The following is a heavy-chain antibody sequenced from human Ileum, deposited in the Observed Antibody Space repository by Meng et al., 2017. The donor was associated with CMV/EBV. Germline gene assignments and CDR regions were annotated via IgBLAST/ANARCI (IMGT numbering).Heavy chain of an antibody. V-gene: IGHV4-61*02. CDR2: IYTNGRA. CDR3: TSEPPGE. CDR1: GGSVNSGNYY. Sequence: QVLLPQPGPGLVKASQTLSLTCVVSGGSVNSGNYYWGWVRQPAGKGLEWIGRIYTNGRAGYNPSLKSRVTISMDTSDNQFSLTLNSVTAADTAVYYCTSEPPGEWGRGTLVTVSS. J-gene: IGHJ4*02. D-gene: IGHD1-14*01.